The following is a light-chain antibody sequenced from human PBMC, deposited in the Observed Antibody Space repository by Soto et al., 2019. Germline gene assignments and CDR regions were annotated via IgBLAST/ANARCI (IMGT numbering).Light chain of an antibody. J-gene: IGLJ1*01. V-gene: IGLV1-51*01. Sequence: QSVLTQPPSVSAAPGQKVTISCSGSSSNIRNNYVSWYQQLPGTAPKLLIYDNNKRPSGIPDRFSGSKSGTSATLGITGLRTGDEADYYCGTWDSSLSAYVFGTGTKLTVL. CDR2: DNN. CDR3: GTWDSSLSAYV. CDR1: SSNIRNNY.